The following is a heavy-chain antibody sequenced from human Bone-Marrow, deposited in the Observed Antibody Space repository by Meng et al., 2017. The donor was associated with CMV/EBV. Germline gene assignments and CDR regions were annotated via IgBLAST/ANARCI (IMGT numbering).Heavy chain of an antibody. CDR1: GFTFSDYY. J-gene: IGHJ4*02. CDR3: ARDTAMVRSLDY. CDR2: ISSSGNTI. V-gene: IGHV3-11*01. Sequence: GESLKISCAASGFTFSDYYMSWIRQAPGKGLEWVSYISSSGNTIYYADSVKGRFTISRDNAKNSLYLQMNSLRAEDTAVYYCARDTAMVRSLDYWGQGTLVTVSS. D-gene: IGHD5-18*01.